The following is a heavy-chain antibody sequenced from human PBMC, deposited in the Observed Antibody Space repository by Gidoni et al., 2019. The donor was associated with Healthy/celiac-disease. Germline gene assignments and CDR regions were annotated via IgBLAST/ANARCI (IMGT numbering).Heavy chain of an antibody. Sequence: QVQLVESGGGVVQPGRSLRLSCEASGFTFSSYGMHWVRQAPAKGLEWDGIIAYDGSNKYYADSVKGRFTISRDNFKNTLYLQMDSLRAEDTAVYYCAKDLSGDILSGYLFGMDVWGQGTTVTVSS. CDR2: IAYDGSNK. V-gene: IGHV3-30*18. CDR3: AKDLSGDILSGYLFGMDV. CDR1: GFTFSSYG. D-gene: IGHD3-9*01. J-gene: IGHJ6*02.